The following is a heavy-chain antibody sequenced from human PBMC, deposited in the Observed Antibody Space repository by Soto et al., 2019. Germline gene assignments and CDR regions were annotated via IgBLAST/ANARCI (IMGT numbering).Heavy chain of an antibody. D-gene: IGHD3-10*01. CDR1: GFTFSNYD. CDR3: AKGGGGKYYKYYYYMDV. Sequence: GGSLRLSCAASGFTFSNYDMHWVRQAPGKGLEWVAVISYDGSNEYYADSVKGRFSISRDNSKKMLYVQMNSLRAEDTAVYYCAKGGGGKYYKYYYYMDVWGKGTTVTVSS. J-gene: IGHJ6*03. CDR2: ISYDGSNE. V-gene: IGHV3-30*18.